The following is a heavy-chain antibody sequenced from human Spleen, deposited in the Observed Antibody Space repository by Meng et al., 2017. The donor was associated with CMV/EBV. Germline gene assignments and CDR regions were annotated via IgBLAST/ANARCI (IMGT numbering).Heavy chain of an antibody. Sequence: KVSCKGSGHSFTTFWIAWVRQMPGKGLEWMGIIFPGDSETRYSPSFQGQVTISADKSISTAYLQWSSLKASDTAIYYCAGVIAVRGWGAFDIWGQGTMVTVSS. CDR1: GHSFTTFW. J-gene: IGHJ3*02. V-gene: IGHV5-51*01. CDR3: AGVIAVRGWGAFDI. CDR2: IFPGDSET. D-gene: IGHD6-6*01.